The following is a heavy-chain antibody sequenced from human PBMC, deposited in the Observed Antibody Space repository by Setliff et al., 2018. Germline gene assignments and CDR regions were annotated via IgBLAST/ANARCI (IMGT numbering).Heavy chain of an antibody. CDR1: GGSISRHH. D-gene: IGHD6-13*01. Sequence: PSETLSLTYTVSGGSISRHHWSWIRQPPGKGLEWIGYIYPDGTTNYNPSLKSRMTISLDMSKNQFSLTLRSVTAADTAMYYCARGINSVSWTPKYWGRGTLVTVSS. J-gene: IGHJ4*02. CDR3: ARGINSVSWTPKY. V-gene: IGHV4-4*08. CDR2: IYPDGTT.